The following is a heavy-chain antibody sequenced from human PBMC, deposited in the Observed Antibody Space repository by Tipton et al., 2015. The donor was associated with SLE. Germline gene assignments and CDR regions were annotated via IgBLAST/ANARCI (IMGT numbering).Heavy chain of an antibody. CDR2: VSPSGGT. Sequence: TLSLTCTVSGGSLNNHFCSWIRQSAGKGLEWIGRVSPSGGTNYNPSLKSRVTISVDTSKNQFSLRLKSVTAADTAVYYCAGIGGKATVSPFYYYGMDVWGQGTTVTVSS. V-gene: IGHV4-4*07. CDR3: AGIGGKATVSPFYYYGMDV. D-gene: IGHD4-17*01. J-gene: IGHJ6*02. CDR1: GGSLNNHF.